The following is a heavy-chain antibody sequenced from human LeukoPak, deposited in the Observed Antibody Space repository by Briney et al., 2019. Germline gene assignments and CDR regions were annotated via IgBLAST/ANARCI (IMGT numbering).Heavy chain of an antibody. CDR1: GGSISSGDYY. V-gene: IGHV4-30-4*01. J-gene: IGHJ4*02. D-gene: IGHD4-17*01. Sequence: SETLSLTCTVSGGSISSGDYYWSWIRQPPGKGLEWIGYIYYSGSTYYNPSLKSRVTISVDTSKNQFSLKLSSVTAADTAVYYCARAETRYGDLYDYWGQGTLVTVSS. CDR2: IYYSGST. CDR3: ARAETRYGDLYDY.